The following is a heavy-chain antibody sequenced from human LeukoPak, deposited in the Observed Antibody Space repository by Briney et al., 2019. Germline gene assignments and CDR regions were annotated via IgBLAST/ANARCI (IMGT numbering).Heavy chain of an antibody. CDR3: ARLGIGVVPSAMLGDYYFDY. Sequence: SETLSLTCTVSGGSISSYYWSWIRQPLGKGLEWIGYIYYSGSTKYNPSLKSRVTISVDTSKNQFSLKLTSVTAADTAVYYCARLGIGVVPSAMLGDYYFDYWGQGTLVTVSS. V-gene: IGHV4-59*08. D-gene: IGHD2-2*01. J-gene: IGHJ4*02. CDR2: IYYSGST. CDR1: GGSISSYY.